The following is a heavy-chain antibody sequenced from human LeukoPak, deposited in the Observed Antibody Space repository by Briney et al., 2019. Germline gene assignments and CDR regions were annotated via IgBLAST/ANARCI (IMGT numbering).Heavy chain of an antibody. V-gene: IGHV4-34*01. D-gene: IGHD1-1*01. Sequence: SETLSLTCAVYIGSFSDYYWSWIRQPPGKGLEWIGNIYHRGNTYYNPSLRSRVTISVDTSKNQFSLKLSSATAADTAVYYCARVDWICDYWGQGTLVTVAS. CDR2: IYHRGNT. CDR1: IGSFSDYY. J-gene: IGHJ4*02. CDR3: ARVDWICDY.